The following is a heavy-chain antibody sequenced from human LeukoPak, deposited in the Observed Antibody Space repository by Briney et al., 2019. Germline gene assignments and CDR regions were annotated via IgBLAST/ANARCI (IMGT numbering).Heavy chain of an antibody. J-gene: IGHJ4*02. V-gene: IGHV3-73*01. CDR3: TRLEYYYDSSGPTD. CDR1: GFTFSSYG. CDR2: IRSKANNYAT. D-gene: IGHD3-22*01. Sequence: GGSLRLSCAASGFTFSSYGMSWVRQASGKGLEWIGRIRSKANNYATAYAASVKGRFTISRDDSKNTAYLQMNSLKTEDTAVYYCTRLEYYYDSSGPTDWGQGTLVTVSS.